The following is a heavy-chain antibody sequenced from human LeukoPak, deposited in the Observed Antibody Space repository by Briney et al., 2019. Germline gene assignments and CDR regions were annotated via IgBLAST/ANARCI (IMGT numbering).Heavy chain of an antibody. J-gene: IGHJ4*02. CDR1: GFTFSSYE. D-gene: IGHD3-22*01. CDR2: ISSSGSTI. V-gene: IGHV3-48*03. Sequence: GGSLRLSCAASGFTFSSYEMNWVRQAPGKGLEWVSYISSSGSTIYYADSVKGRFTISRDNAKNSLYLQMNSLRAEDTALYYCAKADDSSGYYFDYWGQGTLVTVSS. CDR3: AKADDSSGYYFDY.